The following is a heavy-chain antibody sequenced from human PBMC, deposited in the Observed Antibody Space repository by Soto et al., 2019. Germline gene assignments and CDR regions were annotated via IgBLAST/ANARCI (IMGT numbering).Heavy chain of an antibody. V-gene: IGHV1-18*01. CDR1: GYTFTSYG. D-gene: IGHD3-3*01. CDR2: ISAYNGNT. J-gene: IGHJ5*02. CDR3: ARVYSYYDFWSGYPSGWFDP. Sequence: ASVKVSCKASGYTFTSYGTSWVRQAPGQGLEWMGWISAYNGNTNYAQKLQGRVTMTTDTSTSTAYMELRSLRSDDTAVYYCARVYSYYDFWSGYPSGWFDPWGQGTLVTVSS.